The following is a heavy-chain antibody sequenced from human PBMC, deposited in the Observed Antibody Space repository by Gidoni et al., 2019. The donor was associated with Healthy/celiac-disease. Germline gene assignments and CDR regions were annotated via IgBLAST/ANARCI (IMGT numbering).Heavy chain of an antibody. D-gene: IGHD3-9*01. CDR1: GFTFSSYG. CDR3: AKDHRDDILTGYSPPGV. Sequence: QVQLVESGGGVVQPGRSLRLSCAASGFTFSSYGMHWVRQAPGKGMEWVAVISYDGSNKYYADSVKGRFTISRDNSKNTLYLQMNSLRAEDTAVYYCAKDHRDDILTGYSPPGVWGQGTTVTVSS. CDR2: ISYDGSNK. V-gene: IGHV3-30*18. J-gene: IGHJ6*02.